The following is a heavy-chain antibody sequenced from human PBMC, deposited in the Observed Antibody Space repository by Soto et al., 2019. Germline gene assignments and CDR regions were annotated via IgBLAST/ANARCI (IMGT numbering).Heavy chain of an antibody. CDR1: GFTFSSYW. CDR3: ASGTKYSSRIYYYYGMDD. V-gene: IGHV3-7*01. J-gene: IGHJ6*02. CDR2: IKQDGSEK. D-gene: IGHD6-13*01. Sequence: EGSLRLSCAASGFTFSSYWMSWVRQAPGKGLEWVANIKQDGSEKYYVDSVKGRFTISRDNAKNSLYLQMNSLRAEDTAVYYCASGTKYSSRIYYYYGMDDWGQGTTLTVSS.